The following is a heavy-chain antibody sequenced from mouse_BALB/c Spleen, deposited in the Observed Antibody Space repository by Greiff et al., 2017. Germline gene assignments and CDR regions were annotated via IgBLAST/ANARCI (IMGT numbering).Heavy chain of an antibody. J-gene: IGHJ4*01. CDR1: GYTFTSYW. D-gene: IGHD1-1*02. Sequence: QVQLQQPGAELVKPGASVKLSCKASGYTFTSYWMHWVKQRPGQGLEWIGEINPSNGRTNYNEKFKSKATLTVDKSSSTAYMQLSSLTSEDSAVYYCARAGRGDDWGQGTSVTVSS. V-gene: IGHV1S81*02. CDR3: ARAGRGDD. CDR2: INPSNGRT.